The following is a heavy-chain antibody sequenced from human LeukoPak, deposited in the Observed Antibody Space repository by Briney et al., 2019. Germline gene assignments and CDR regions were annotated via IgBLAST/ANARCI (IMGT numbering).Heavy chain of an antibody. CDR1: GFTFSSYS. D-gene: IGHD4-17*01. Sequence: GGSLRLSCAASGFTFSSYSMNWIRQAPGKGLEWVSSISSSTSYIYYADSVKGRFTISKDNAKNSRYLQMNSLRAEDTAVYYCARAGGSTVSHSDYWGQGTLVTVSS. V-gene: IGHV3-21*01. J-gene: IGHJ4*02. CDR2: ISSSTSYI. CDR3: ARAGGSTVSHSDY.